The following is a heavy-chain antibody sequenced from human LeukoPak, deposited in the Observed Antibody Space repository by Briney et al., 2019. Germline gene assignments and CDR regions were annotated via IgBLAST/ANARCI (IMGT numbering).Heavy chain of an antibody. CDR3: ARGSHRHSYGDY. D-gene: IGHD5-18*01. CDR2: IYTSGST. Sequence: PSETLSLTCTVSGRSISSGSYYWRWLRQPAGKGLEWIGRIYTSGSTNYNPSLKSRVTISVDTSKNQFSLKLSSVTAADTAVYYCARGSHRHSYGDYWGQGTLVTVSS. V-gene: IGHV4-61*02. CDR1: GRSISSGSYY. J-gene: IGHJ4*02.